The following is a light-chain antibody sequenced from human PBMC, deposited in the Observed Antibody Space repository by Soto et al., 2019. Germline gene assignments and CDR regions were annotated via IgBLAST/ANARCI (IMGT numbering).Light chain of an antibody. CDR3: QQLNSYPPL. CDR2: AAS. V-gene: IGKV1-9*01. J-gene: IGKJ3*01. CDR1: QGISSN. Sequence: DIQLTQSPSFLSASVGDRVTITCRASQGISSNLAWYQQKPGKAPKLLIYAASTLQRGVPSRFSGSGSGTESTLTISSLQPEDCATYYCQQLNSYPPLFGPGTKVEIK.